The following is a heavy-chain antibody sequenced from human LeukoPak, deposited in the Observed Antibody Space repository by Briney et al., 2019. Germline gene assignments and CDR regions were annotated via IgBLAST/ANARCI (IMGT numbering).Heavy chain of an antibody. CDR2: IRYDGSNK. CDR3: VGGSYLVDYFDY. Sequence: GGSLRLSCAASEFTFSSYGMHWVRQAPGKGLEWVAFIRYDGSNKYYADSVKGRFTISRDNSKNTLYLQMNSLRAEDTAVYYCVGGSYLVDYFDYWGQGTLVTVSA. J-gene: IGHJ4*02. CDR1: EFTFSSYG. V-gene: IGHV3-30*02. D-gene: IGHD1-26*01.